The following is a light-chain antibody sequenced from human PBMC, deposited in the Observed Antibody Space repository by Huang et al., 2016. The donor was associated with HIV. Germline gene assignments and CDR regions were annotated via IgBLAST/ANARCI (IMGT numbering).Light chain of an antibody. J-gene: IGKJ2*01. Sequence: DIQMTQSPSSLSAFIGDRVIISCRASQNIIRYLTWYQQKPGKAPKLLIYTASTLQTGVPSTFSGSWSGTDFSLTITNLQPEDSAIYYCQQSDRTPRTFGQGTKLEIK. V-gene: IGKV1-39*01. CDR1: QNIIRY. CDR3: QQSDRTPRT. CDR2: TAS.